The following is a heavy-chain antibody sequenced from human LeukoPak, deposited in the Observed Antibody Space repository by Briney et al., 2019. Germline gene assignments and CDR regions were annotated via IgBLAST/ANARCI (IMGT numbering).Heavy chain of an antibody. CDR3: AKGSDGHYFTTSDY. J-gene: IGHJ4*02. CDR2: ISGSGGST. D-gene: IGHD3-22*01. CDR1: GFTFSSYA. Sequence: GGSLRLSCAASGFTFSSYAMSWVRQAPGKGLEWVSAISGSGGSTYYADSVKGRFTISRDNSKNTLYLQMNSLRAEDTAVYYCAKGSDGHYFTTSDYWGQGTLVTVSS. V-gene: IGHV3-23*01.